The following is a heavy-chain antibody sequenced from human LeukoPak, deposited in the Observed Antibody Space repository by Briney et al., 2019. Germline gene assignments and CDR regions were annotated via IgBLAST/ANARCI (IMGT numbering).Heavy chain of an antibody. D-gene: IGHD6-19*01. Sequence: GASLKISCKGSGYIFTSYWIGWVRQLPGKGLEWMGIIYPGDSDTRYSPSFQGQVTISADKSISTAYLQWSSLKASDTAVYYCARLEPGIAVAGPIDYWGQGTLVTVSS. V-gene: IGHV5-51*01. J-gene: IGHJ4*02. CDR2: IYPGDSDT. CDR1: GYIFTSYW. CDR3: ARLEPGIAVAGPIDY.